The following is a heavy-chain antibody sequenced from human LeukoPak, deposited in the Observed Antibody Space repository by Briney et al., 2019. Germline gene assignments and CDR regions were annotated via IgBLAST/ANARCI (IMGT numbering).Heavy chain of an antibody. D-gene: IGHD6-19*01. V-gene: IGHV3-48*01. CDR1: GFTFSSCS. Sequence: GGSLRLSCAASGFTFSSCSMNWVRQAPGKGLEWVSYISSSSSTIYYADSVKVRFTISRDNAKNSLSLQMNSLRADDTAVYYCAREVAGFDYWGQGTLVTVSS. J-gene: IGHJ4*02. CDR2: ISSSSSTI. CDR3: AREVAGFDY.